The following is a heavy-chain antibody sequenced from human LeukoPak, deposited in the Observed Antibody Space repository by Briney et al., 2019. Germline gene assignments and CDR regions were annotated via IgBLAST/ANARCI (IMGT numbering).Heavy chain of an antibody. V-gene: IGHV3-23*01. CDR2: ISGSGGST. J-gene: IGHJ4*02. CDR1: GFTFSIYA. Sequence: PGGSLRLSCAVSGFTFSIYAMSWVRQAPGKGLEWVSGISGSGGSTYYAGSVNGRFTISRDGSKDTLYLQMNSLRAEDTGVYYCAKSAGIAARQPPDVWGQGTLVTVSS. D-gene: IGHD6-6*01. CDR3: AKSAGIAARQPPDV.